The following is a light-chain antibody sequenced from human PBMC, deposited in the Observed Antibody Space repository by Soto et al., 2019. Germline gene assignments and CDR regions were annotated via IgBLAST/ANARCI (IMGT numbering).Light chain of an antibody. V-gene: IGLV2-14*01. CDR3: SSYTSSRAYV. CDR1: SSDVGGYNY. CDR2: EVS. Sequence: QSVLTQPVSVSGSPGQSITISCTGTSSDVGGYNYVSWYQQQSGKAPKLMIHEVSNRPSGVSNRFSASKSGNTASLTISGLQAEDEADYYCSSYTSSRAYVFGIGTKLTVL. J-gene: IGLJ1*01.